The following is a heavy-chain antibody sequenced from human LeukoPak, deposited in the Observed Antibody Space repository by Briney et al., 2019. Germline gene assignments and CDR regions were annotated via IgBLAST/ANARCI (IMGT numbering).Heavy chain of an antibody. Sequence: GGSLRLSCAASGFTFSSYAMHWVRQAPGKGLEGGAVISYDESNKYYAHSVKGRFTISRDNSKNTLYLQMNSLGAEDTAVYYCARHHYGSGSDDAFDIWGQGTMVTVSS. CDR3: ARHHYGSGSDDAFDI. CDR2: ISYDESNK. V-gene: IGHV3-30*04. J-gene: IGHJ3*02. D-gene: IGHD3-10*01. CDR1: GFTFSSYA.